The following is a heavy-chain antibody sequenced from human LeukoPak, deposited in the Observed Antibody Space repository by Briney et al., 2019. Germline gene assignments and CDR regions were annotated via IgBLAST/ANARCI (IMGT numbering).Heavy chain of an antibody. D-gene: IGHD3-10*01. CDR1: GGSISSSHYY. J-gene: IGHJ6*03. Sequence: PSETLSLTCTVSGGSISSSHYYWGWIRQTPGTGLEWIGTIYCSGTTYYNPSLESRATISEDTSKNQFSLTLRSVTAADTAVYYCARQISDYYYYYIDVWGKGTTVTVSS. V-gene: IGHV4-39*01. CDR2: IYCSGTT. CDR3: ARQISDYYYYYIDV.